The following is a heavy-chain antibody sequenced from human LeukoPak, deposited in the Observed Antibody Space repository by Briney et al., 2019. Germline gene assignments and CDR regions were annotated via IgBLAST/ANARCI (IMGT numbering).Heavy chain of an antibody. Sequence: GGSLRLSCAASGFTFSSYSMNWVRQAPGKGLEWVSSISSSSSYIYYADSVKGRFTISRDIAKNSLYLQMNSLRAEDTAVYYCARDLYSGSYSYFDYWGQGTLVTVSS. J-gene: IGHJ4*02. V-gene: IGHV3-21*01. CDR3: ARDLYSGSYSYFDY. CDR1: GFTFSSYS. CDR2: ISSSSSYI. D-gene: IGHD1-26*01.